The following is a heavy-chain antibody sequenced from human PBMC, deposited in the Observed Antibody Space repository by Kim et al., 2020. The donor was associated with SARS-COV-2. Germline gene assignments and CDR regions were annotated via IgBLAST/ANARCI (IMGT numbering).Heavy chain of an antibody. V-gene: IGHV3-13*01. D-gene: IGHD1-26*01. CDR2: IGTAGDA. Sequence: GGSLRLSCAASGFTFSSYAMHWVRQATGKGLEWVSAIGTAGDAFCPASLMGRFTITRENAKNSLYLHMNRLVAGDTAVYYCATMGLGWGVMDVWGQGTKVSVCS. CDR3: ATMGLGWGVMDV. J-gene: IGHJ6*02. CDR1: GFTFSSYA.